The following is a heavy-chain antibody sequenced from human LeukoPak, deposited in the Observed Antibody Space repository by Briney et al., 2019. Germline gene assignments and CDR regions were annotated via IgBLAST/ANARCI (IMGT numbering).Heavy chain of an antibody. CDR1: GFTFSSYA. D-gene: IGHD4-11*01. CDR2: IGGSGGKT. CDR3: AKGRFYSNSLDAFDI. Sequence: PGGFLRLSCAASGFTFSSYAMNWVRQAPGKGLAWVSAIGGSGGKTYYADSVKGRFTISRDNSKNTLYLQMNSLRAEDTAVYYCAKGRFYSNSLDAFDIWGQGTMVTVSS. J-gene: IGHJ3*02. V-gene: IGHV3-23*01.